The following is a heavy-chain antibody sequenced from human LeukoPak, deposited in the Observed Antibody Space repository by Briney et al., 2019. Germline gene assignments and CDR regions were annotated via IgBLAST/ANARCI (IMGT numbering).Heavy chain of an antibody. CDR3: ARSRGMGAFDI. V-gene: IGHV4-59*01. J-gene: IGHJ3*02. CDR1: GGSISSYY. Sequence: SETLSLTCTVSGGSISSYYWSWIRQPPGKGLEWIGYIYYSGSTNYNPSLKSRVTISVDTSKNQFSLRLSSVTAADTAVCYCARSRGMGAFDIWGQGTMVTVSS. D-gene: IGHD3-10*01. CDR2: IYYSGST.